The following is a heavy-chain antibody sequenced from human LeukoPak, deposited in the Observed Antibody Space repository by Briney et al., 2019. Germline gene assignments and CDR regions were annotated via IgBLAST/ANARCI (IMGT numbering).Heavy chain of an antibody. CDR1: GYTFTSYY. V-gene: IGHV1-46*01. CDR2: INPSGGSA. D-gene: IGHD2-2*01. CDR3: ARDSKTSSLADP. Sequence: ASVTVTCKASGYTFTSYYRHWVRQAPGQGLEWMGIINPSGGSASYAQKFEGRVTMTRDTSTSTVYMELSSLRAEDTAVYYCARDSKTSSLADPWGQGTLVTVSS. J-gene: IGHJ5*02.